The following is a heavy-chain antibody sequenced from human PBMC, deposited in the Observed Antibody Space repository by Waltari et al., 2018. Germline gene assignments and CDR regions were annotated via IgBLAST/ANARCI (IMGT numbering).Heavy chain of an antibody. J-gene: IGHJ4*02. Sequence: QVQLQESGPGLVKPSETLSLTCTVSGYSISSGYYWGWIRQPPGKGLEWIGSIYHSGSTYYNPSLKSRVTISVDTSKNQFSLKLSSVTAADTAVYYCARVDPVVTSYYFDYWGQGTLVTVSS. CDR3: ARVDPVVTSYYFDY. CDR1: GYSISSGYY. D-gene: IGHD2-15*01. V-gene: IGHV4-38-2*02. CDR2: IYHSGST.